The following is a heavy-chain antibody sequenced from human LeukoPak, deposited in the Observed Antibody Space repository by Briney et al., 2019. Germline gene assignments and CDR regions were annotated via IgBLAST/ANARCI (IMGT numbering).Heavy chain of an antibody. V-gene: IGHV1-69*13. Sequence: GASVKVSCKASGGTFSSYAISWVRQAPGQGLEWMGGIIPIFGTANYAQKFQGRVTITADESTSTAYMELSSLRSEDTAVYYCARGPAETSYYYYYGMDVWGQGTTVTVSS. CDR2: IIPIFGTA. CDR3: ARGPAETSYYYYYGMDV. CDR1: GGTFSSYA. D-gene: IGHD1-7*01. J-gene: IGHJ6*02.